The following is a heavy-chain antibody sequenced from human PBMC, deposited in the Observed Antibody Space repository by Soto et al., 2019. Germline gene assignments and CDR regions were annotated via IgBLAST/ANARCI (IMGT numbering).Heavy chain of an antibody. V-gene: IGHV4-59*11. Sequence: PSETLSLTCTVSSDSISSHYWSWIRQPPGKRLEWIGYISYSGSTDYNPSLKSRVTISGDTSKNQFSLKVSSVTAADTAVYYCARGTSWQLPFDYWGQGTLVTVSS. CDR1: SDSISSHY. CDR3: ARGTSWQLPFDY. J-gene: IGHJ4*02. CDR2: ISYSGST. D-gene: IGHD6-13*01.